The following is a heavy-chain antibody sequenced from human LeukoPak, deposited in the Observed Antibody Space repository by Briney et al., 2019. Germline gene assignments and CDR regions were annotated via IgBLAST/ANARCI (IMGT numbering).Heavy chain of an antibody. CDR2: IKQDGSEK. V-gene: IGHV3-7*03. D-gene: IGHD6-19*01. CDR1: GFTFSSYW. J-gene: IGHJ4*02. CDR3: ARSQWLADRYFDC. Sequence: GGSLRLSCAASGFTFSSYWMSWVRQAPGKGLEWVANIKQDGSEKYYVDSVKGRFTISRDNAKNSLYLQMNGLRAEDTAVYYCARSQWLADRYFDCWGQGTLVTVSS.